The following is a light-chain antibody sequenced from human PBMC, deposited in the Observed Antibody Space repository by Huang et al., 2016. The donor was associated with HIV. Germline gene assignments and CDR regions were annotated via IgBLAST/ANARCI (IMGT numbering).Light chain of an antibody. J-gene: IGKJ1*01. CDR2: GAS. CDR3: QQYGSSPKT. CDR1: QSLSNNY. V-gene: IGKV3-20*01. Sequence: EIGLTQSPGTLSLSPGEGATLSCRASQSLSNNYLAWYQQKPGQAPRLLIYGASNRATGIADRVSGSGSGTDFTLTISRLEPEDFAVFYCQQYGSSPKTFGQGTKVEI.